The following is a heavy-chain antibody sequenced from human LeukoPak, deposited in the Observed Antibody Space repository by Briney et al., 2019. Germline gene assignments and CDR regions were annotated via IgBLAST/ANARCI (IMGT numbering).Heavy chain of an antibody. CDR1: GFTFSAYA. CDR2: ISGGGGTT. Sequence: GGSLRLSCEASGFTFSAYAMTWVRQAPGKGLEWLSRISGGGGTTYYAASVKGRFTISRDNSKNTLYLQINSLRAEDTAVYYCAKDGADYDSDYFDYWGQGTLVTVSS. J-gene: IGHJ4*02. CDR3: AKDGADYDSDYFDY. D-gene: IGHD3-3*01. V-gene: IGHV3-23*01.